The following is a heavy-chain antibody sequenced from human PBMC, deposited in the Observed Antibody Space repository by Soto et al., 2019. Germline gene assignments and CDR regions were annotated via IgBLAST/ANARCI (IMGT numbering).Heavy chain of an antibody. CDR3: AVAVAGPTAIGY. V-gene: IGHV3-74*01. J-gene: IGHJ4*02. CDR2: INSDGSST. Sequence: EVQLVESGGGLVQPGGSLRLSCAASGFTFSSYWMHWVRQAPGKGLVWVSRINSDGSSTSYADSVKGRFTISRDNAKNTLYLQMNGLGAEETAVYYCAVAVAGPTAIGYWGQGTLVTVSS. D-gene: IGHD6-19*01. CDR1: GFTFSSYW.